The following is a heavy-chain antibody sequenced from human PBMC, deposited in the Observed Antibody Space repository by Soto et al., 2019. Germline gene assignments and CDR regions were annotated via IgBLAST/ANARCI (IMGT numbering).Heavy chain of an antibody. CDR1: GFTFSSYS. D-gene: IGHD3-3*01. J-gene: IGHJ6*02. CDR3: ARETTFGVVIGVDV. V-gene: IGHV3-48*02. Sequence: EVQLVESGGGLVQPGGSLRLSCAASGFTFSSYSMNWVRQAPGKGLEWVSYISSSSSTIYYADSVKGRFTISRDNAKNSLYLQMNSLRDEDTAVYYCARETTFGVVIGVDVWGQGTTVTVSS. CDR2: ISSSSSTI.